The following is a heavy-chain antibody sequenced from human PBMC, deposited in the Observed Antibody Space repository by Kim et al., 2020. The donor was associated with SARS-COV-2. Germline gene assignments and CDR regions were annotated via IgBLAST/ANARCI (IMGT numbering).Heavy chain of an antibody. D-gene: IGHD3-16*01. CDR3: ARDLARGG. J-gene: IGHJ4*02. V-gene: IGHV3-74*01. Sequence: YADPVKGRFNISRDNAQDTLYLQMNSLTDEDTAVYYCARDLARGGWGQGTLVTVSS.